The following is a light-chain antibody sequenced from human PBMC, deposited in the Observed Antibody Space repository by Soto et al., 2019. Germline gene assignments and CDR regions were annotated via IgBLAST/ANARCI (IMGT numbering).Light chain of an antibody. V-gene: IGKV1-39*01. CDR1: QSISSF. CDR3: QQSYSTLIFT. Sequence: DIQMTQSPSSLSASVGDIVTITCRASQSISSFLNWYQQMPGKAPKLLIYAASILQSGVPSRFSGSGSGTDFTLTISGLQREDFAAYYCQQSYSTLIFTFGPGTKVDI. CDR2: AAS. J-gene: IGKJ3*01.